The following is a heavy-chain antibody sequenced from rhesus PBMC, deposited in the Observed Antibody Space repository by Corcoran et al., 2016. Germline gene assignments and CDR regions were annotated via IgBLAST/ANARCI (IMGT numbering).Heavy chain of an antibody. Sequence: QLQLQESGPGLVKPSETLSVTCAVSGGSISISSWSWIRQAPGKGLAWIGYIYGSGSSTNYNPSLKSRVTLSVDTSKNQLSLKLSSVTTADTAVYYCARDIGIAAAGTGDAFDFWGQGLRVTVSS. J-gene: IGHJ3*01. D-gene: IGHD6-25*01. CDR1: GGSISISS. V-gene: IGHV4-169*02. CDR3: ARDIGIAAAGTGDAFDF. CDR2: IYGSGSST.